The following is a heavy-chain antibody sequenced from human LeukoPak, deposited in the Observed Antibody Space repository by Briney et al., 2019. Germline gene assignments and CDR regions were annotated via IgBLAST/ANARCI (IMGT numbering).Heavy chain of an antibody. CDR2: ISGSGGST. CDR3: AKGYYDYVWGSYYFDY. J-gene: IGHJ4*02. Sequence: GGSLRLSCAAPGFTFSSYAMSWVRQASGKGLEWVSAISGSGGSTYYADSVKGRFTISRDNSRDTLYLQMNSLRAEDTAVYYCAKGYYDYVWGSYYFDYWGQGTLVTVSS. V-gene: IGHV3-23*01. CDR1: GFTFSSYA. D-gene: IGHD3-16*01.